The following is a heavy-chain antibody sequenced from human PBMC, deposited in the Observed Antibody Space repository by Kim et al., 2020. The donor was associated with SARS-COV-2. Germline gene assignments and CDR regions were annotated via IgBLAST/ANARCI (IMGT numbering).Heavy chain of an antibody. Sequence: GGSLRLSCAASGFTFSGSAMHWVRQASGKGLEWVGRIRSKANSYATAYAASVKGRFTISRDDSKNTAYLQMNSLKTEDTAVYYCTRQIASPYAQLFDYWGQGTLVTVSS. CDR1: GFTFSGSA. CDR3: TRQIASPYAQLFDY. J-gene: IGHJ4*02. D-gene: IGHD2-2*01. V-gene: IGHV3-73*01. CDR2: IRSKANSYAT.